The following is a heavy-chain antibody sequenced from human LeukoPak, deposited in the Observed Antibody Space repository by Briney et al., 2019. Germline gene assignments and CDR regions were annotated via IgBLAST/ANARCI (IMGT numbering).Heavy chain of an antibody. D-gene: IGHD3-3*01. J-gene: IGHJ4*02. CDR2: IYPDDSDA. CDR1: RYKFTNYC. CDR3: ARRNYDNLDF. V-gene: IGHV5-51*01. Sequence: GESLQISCQGFRYKFTNYCVAWVRPMPGKGLEWVGIIYPDDSDATYSPSFQGQVTLSVDKSTNTAYLQWSALSASDTAIYYCARRNYDNLDFWGPGTLVTVSS.